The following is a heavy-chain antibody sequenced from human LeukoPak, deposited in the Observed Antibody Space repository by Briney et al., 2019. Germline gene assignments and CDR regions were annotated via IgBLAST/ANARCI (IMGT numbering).Heavy chain of an antibody. D-gene: IGHD1-26*01. J-gene: IGHJ5*02. CDR3: ARDLSIVGATVWFDP. Sequence: GGSLRLSCAASGFTFSSYSMNWVRQAPGKGLEWVSSISSSSSYIYYADSVKGRFTISRDNAKNSLYLQMNSLRAEDTAVYYCARDLSIVGATVWFDPWGQGTLVTVSS. V-gene: IGHV3-21*01. CDR2: ISSSSSYI. CDR1: GFTFSSYS.